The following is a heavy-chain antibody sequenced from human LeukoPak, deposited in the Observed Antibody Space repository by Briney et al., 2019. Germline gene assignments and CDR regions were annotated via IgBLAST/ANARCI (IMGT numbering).Heavy chain of an antibody. CDR2: ISSSGTTI. V-gene: IGHV3-48*04. CDR3: ARGRNWFDP. J-gene: IGHJ5*02. CDR1: GFTFSTYW. Sequence: PGGSLRLSCAASGFTFSTYWMTWVRQAPGKGLEWVSYISSSGTTIYYADSVKGRFAISRDNAKNSLYLQMNSLRAEDTAVYYCARGRNWFDPWGQGTLVTVSS.